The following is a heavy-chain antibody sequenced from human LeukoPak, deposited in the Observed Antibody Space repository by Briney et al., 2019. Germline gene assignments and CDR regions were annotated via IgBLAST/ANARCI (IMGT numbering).Heavy chain of an antibody. CDR1: GFTFSNYG. J-gene: IGHJ3*01. CDR3: AKDLPYYYDSSGSGDALDL. Sequence: GGSLRLSCAASGFTFSNYGLSWVRQAAGKGLEWVSTISDRGSSTYYADAVKGRFTVSRDNSKNTLYLQMSSLRAEDTAVYFCAKDLPYYYDSSGSGDALDLWGQGTMVTVSS. V-gene: IGHV3-23*01. D-gene: IGHD3-22*01. CDR2: ISDRGSST.